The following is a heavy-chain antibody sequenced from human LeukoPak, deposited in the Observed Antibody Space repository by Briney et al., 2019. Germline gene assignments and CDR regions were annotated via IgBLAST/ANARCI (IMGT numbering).Heavy chain of an antibody. CDR2: ISRTGGSST. V-gene: IGHV3-23*01. CDR1: GFTFSSYA. J-gene: IGHJ4*02. CDR3: AKASTENIYGPDY. Sequence: GGSLRLSCAASGFTFSSYAMSWVRQAPGKRLEWVSAISRTGGSSTYYADSVKGRFTISRDNSKNTLYLQMNGLRTEDTAVYYCAKASTENIYGPDYWGQGTLVTVSS. D-gene: IGHD5-18*01.